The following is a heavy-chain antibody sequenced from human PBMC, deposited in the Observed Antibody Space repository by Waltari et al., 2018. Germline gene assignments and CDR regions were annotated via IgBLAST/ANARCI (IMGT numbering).Heavy chain of an antibody. V-gene: IGHV1-2*06. CDR2: INPNGGAT. CDR3: AREGPEGLDY. CDR1: GYIFTGYY. Sequence: QVQLVQSGAEVKKPGASMKVSCKASGYIFTGYYMHWVRQAPGPGLEWMGRINPNGGATNYTKKFQGRVTMTRDKSISTAYMELSRLRSDDTAVYYCAREGPEGLDYGGQGTLVTVSS. J-gene: IGHJ4*02.